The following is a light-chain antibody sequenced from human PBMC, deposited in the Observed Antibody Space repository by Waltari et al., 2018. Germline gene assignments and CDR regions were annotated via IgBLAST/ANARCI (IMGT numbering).Light chain of an antibody. V-gene: IGLV4-69*01. J-gene: IGLJ3*02. CDR3: QTGGHGTWV. Sequence: QLVLTQSPSASASLGASVKLTCTLDSGHSTNIIAWHQKQPQTGPRYWMRVNSDGSHITGDDSPDRFSCASSSSGAERYLTSSSVQAEDEADYYCQTGGHGTWVFGGGTKLTVL. CDR2: VNSDGSH. CDR1: SGHSTNI.